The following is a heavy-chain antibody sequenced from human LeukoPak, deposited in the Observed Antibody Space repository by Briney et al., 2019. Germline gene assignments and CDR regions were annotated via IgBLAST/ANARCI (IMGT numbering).Heavy chain of an antibody. J-gene: IGHJ3*02. Sequence: PSETLSLTCAVYGGSFSGYYWSWIRQPPGKGLEWIGYIYYSGSTNYNPSLKSRVTISVDTSKNQFSLKLSSVTAADTAVYYCARRPLGYCSSTSCWVAVPTNQLRYFDWLGTGGAFDIWGQGTMVTVSS. V-gene: IGHV4-59*01. CDR3: ARRPLGYCSSTSCWVAVPTNQLRYFDWLGTGGAFDI. D-gene: IGHD2-2*01. CDR1: GGSFSGYY. CDR2: IYYSGST.